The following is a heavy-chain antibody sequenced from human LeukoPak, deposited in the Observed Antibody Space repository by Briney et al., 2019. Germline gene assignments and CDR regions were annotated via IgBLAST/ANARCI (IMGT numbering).Heavy chain of an antibody. CDR1: GGSISSYY. J-gene: IGHJ6*03. V-gene: IGHV4-4*07. D-gene: IGHD6-13*01. CDR2: IYTSGST. Sequence: SETLSLTCTVSGGSISSYYWSWIRQPAGKGLEWIGRIYTSGSTNYNPSLKSRVTISVDKSKNQFSLKLSSVTAADTAVYYCASSAAGYYYYYMDVSGKGTTVTVSS. CDR3: ASSAAGYYYYYMDV.